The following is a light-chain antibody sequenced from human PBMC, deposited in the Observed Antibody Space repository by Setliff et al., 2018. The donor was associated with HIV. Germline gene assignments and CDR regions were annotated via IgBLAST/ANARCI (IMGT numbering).Light chain of an antibody. J-gene: IGLJ2*01. Sequence: ALAQPASVSGSPGQSITISCTGTSSDVGGYNYVSWYQQHPGKAPKLMIYDVSNRPSGVSSRFSGSKSGNTASLTISGLQAEDEADYYCSSYTSTRTLVFGGGTKVTV. CDR2: DVS. CDR3: SSYTSTRTLV. V-gene: IGLV2-14*03. CDR1: SSDVGGYNY.